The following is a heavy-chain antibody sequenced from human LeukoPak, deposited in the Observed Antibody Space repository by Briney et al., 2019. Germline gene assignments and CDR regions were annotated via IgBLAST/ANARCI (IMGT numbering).Heavy chain of an antibody. CDR3: ARGKGVDY. J-gene: IGHJ4*02. CDR1: GFTFSGYW. V-gene: IGHV3-7*01. Sequence: PGGSLRLSCAASGFTFSGYWMTWVRQAPGKGLERVANIKQDGSETYYVDSVKGRFTITRDNARNSLYLQMNSLRAEDTAVYYCARGKGVDYWGQGILVTVSS. CDR2: IKQDGSET.